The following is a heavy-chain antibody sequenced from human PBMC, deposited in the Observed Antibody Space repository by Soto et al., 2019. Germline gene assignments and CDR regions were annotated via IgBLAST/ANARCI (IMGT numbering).Heavy chain of an antibody. D-gene: IGHD4-17*01. CDR1: GFTFSDYY. CDR2: ISNSGSTK. Sequence: PVDSLRLSCTASGFTFSDYYLSWIRQAPGRGLEWVSYISNSGSTKFYADSETGRCTIYRDNAKNSLHLQMNSLRAEDTAVYYCARENAYGDPNSFDYWGQGT. CDR3: ARENAYGDPNSFDY. V-gene: IGHV3-11*04. J-gene: IGHJ4*02.